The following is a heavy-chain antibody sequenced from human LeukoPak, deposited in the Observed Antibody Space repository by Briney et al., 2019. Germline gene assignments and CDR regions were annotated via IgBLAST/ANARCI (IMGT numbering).Heavy chain of an antibody. D-gene: IGHD6-13*01. CDR1: GGSFSGYY. V-gene: IGHV4-34*01. CDR3: ARGAAAAIDY. CDR2: INQSGST. Sequence: SETLSLTCAVYGGSFSGYYWSWIRQPPGKGLEWIGEINQSGSTNYNPSLKSRVTISVDTSKSQFSLKLSPVTAADTAVYYCARGAAAAIDYWGQGTLVTVSS. J-gene: IGHJ4*02.